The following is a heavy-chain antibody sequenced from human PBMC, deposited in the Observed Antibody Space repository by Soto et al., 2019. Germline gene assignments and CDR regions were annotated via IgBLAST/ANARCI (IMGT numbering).Heavy chain of an antibody. J-gene: IGHJ4*02. CDR3: AHKVTADSNARVFDY. CDR2: VYWDDDN. Sequence: QITLKESGPTLVQPTQTLTMTCSLSGFSVTTHGVGVGWIRQPPGKALEWLAVVYWDDDNRYRPSLKSRVTFPRDISKDPVVFTMANMDPADTATYYCAHKVTADSNARVFDYWGQGTPVTVSS. CDR1: GFSVTTHGVG. V-gene: IGHV2-5*02.